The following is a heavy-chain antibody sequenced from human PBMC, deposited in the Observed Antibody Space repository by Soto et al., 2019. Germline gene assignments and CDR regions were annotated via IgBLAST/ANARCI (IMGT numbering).Heavy chain of an antibody. J-gene: IGHJ4*02. CDR3: ARGLRLGVWSFDY. CDR2: IIPIFGTA. V-gene: IGHV1-69*13. Sequence: GASMKVSCKASGGTFSSYAISWVRQAPGQGLEWMGGIIPIFGTANYAQKFQGRVTITADESTSTAYMELSSLRSEDTAVYYCARGLRLGVWSFDYWGQGTLVTVSS. CDR1: GGTFSSYA. D-gene: IGHD5-12*01.